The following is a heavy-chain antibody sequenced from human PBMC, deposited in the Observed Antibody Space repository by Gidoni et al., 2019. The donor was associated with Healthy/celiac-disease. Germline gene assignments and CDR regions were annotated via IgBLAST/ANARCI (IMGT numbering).Heavy chain of an antibody. V-gene: IGHV1-69*01. CDR2: IIPIFGTA. CDR3: ARGASYDILTGYYSPLAV. J-gene: IGHJ6*02. CDR1: GGTFSSYA. D-gene: IGHD3-9*01. Sequence: QVQLVQSGDEVKKPGSSVKVSCQASGGTFSSYAISWVRQAPGQGLEWLGGIIPIFGTANYAQKFQGRVTITADESTSTAYMELSSLRSEDTAVYYCARGASYDILTGYYSPLAVWGQGTTVTVSS.